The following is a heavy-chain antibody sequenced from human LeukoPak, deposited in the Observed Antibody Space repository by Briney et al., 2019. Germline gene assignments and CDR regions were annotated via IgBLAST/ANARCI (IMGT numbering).Heavy chain of an antibody. V-gene: IGHV1-46*01. CDR3: AREGSWSSLGGYGH. D-gene: IGHD6-13*01. J-gene: IGHJ4*02. CDR2: IDPNDVGT. CDR1: GYSFTSYY. Sequence: APVKLSCKTSGYSFTSYYMHWVRQAPGQGLEWMGIIDPNDVGTRYAQRFQGRLSLTRDTSTTTVYMELSSLSSEDTAVYYCAREGSWSSLGGYGHWGQGTLVTVSS.